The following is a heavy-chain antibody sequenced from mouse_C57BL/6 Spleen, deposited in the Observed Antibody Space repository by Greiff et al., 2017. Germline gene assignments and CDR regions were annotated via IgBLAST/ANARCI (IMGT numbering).Heavy chain of an antibody. CDR2: IDPETGGT. Sequence: QVQLKESGAELVRPGASVTLSCKASGYTFTDYEMHWVKQTPVHGLEWIGAIDPETGGTAYNQKFKGKAILTADKSSSTAYMELRSLTSEDSAVYYGTLYGSSYLDYWGQGTTLTVSS. CDR1: GYTFTDYE. J-gene: IGHJ2*01. CDR3: TLYGSSYLDY. V-gene: IGHV1-15*01. D-gene: IGHD1-1*01.